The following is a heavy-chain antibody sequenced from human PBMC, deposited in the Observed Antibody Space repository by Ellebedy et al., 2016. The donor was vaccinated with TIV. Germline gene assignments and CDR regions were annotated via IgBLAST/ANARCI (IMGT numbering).Heavy chain of an antibody. CDR3: TRRMTAIGGGFDP. Sequence: AASVKVSCKASGYAFINYAIHWVRQAPGQRPEWMGWISGGNDNRKYLEKLQGRVTMTKDTSASTAYMELSSLRSEDTAVYYCTRRMTAIGGGFDPWGQGTLVTVSS. D-gene: IGHD5-18*01. J-gene: IGHJ5*02. V-gene: IGHV1-3*01. CDR1: GYAFINYA. CDR2: ISGGNDNR.